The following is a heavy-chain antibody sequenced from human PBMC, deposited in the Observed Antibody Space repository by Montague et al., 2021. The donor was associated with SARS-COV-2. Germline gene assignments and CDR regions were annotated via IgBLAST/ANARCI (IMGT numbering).Heavy chain of an antibody. CDR3: ARHAYYETYDAFDI. J-gene: IGHJ3*02. CDR2: IYYTGST. Sequence: SETLSLTCTVSGGSISSSSYYWGWIRQPPGKGLEWIGSIYYTGSTYYNPSLKSRVTISVDTSKNQFSLKLSSVTAADTAVYYCARHAYYETYDAFDIWGQGTMVTVSS. CDR1: GGSISSSSYY. D-gene: IGHD3-22*01. V-gene: IGHV4-39*01.